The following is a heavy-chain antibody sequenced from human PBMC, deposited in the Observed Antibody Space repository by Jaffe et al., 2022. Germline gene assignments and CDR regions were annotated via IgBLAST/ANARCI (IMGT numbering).Heavy chain of an antibody. D-gene: IGHD6-13*01. CDR3: ASLYSSSLDY. Sequence: EVQLVESGGGLVQPGGSLRLSCAASGFTFSSYEMNWVRQAPGKGLEWVSYISSSGSTIYYADSVKGRFTISRDNAKNSLYLQMNSLRAEDTAVYYCASLYSSSLDYWGQGTLVTVSS. J-gene: IGHJ4*02. CDR1: GFTFSSYE. CDR2: ISSSGSTI. V-gene: IGHV3-48*03.